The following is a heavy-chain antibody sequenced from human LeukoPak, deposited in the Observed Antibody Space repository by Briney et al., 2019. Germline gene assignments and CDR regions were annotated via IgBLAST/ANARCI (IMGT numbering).Heavy chain of an antibody. CDR1: GGSISSSSYY. CDR3: ARELWFVNAPGSWLDP. D-gene: IGHD3-10*01. V-gene: IGHV4-39*07. CDR2: IYYSGST. Sequence: PSETLSLTCTVSGGSISSSSYYWGWIRQPPGKGLEWIGSIYYSGSTYYNPSLKSRVTISVDTSKNQFSLKLSSVTAADTAVYYCARELWFVNAPGSWLDPWGQGTLVTVPS. J-gene: IGHJ5*02.